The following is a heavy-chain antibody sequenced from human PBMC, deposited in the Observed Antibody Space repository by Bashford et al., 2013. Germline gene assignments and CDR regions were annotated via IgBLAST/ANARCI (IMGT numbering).Heavy chain of an antibody. CDR1: GYTFTGYY. V-gene: IGHV1-2*04. Sequence: VASVKVSCKASGYTFTGYYMHWVRQAPGQGLEWMGWINPNSGGTNYAQKFQGWVTMTRDTSISTAYMELSRLRSDDTAVYYCARWLPGDAFDIVGPRDNGHRLL. J-gene: IGHJ3*02. CDR3: ARWLPGDAFDI. D-gene: IGHD3-10*01. CDR2: INPNSGGT.